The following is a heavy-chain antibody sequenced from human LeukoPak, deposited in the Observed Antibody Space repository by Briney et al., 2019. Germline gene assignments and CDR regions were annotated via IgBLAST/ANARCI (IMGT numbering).Heavy chain of an antibody. CDR2: INHSGST. CDR1: GGSFSGYY. D-gene: IGHD1-1*01. Sequence: NPSETLSLTCAVYGGSFSGYYWSWIRQPPGKGLEWIGEINHSGSTNYNPSLKSRVTISVDTSKNQFSLKLSSVTAADTAAYYCATILERGPLAYYGMDVWGKGTTVTVSS. J-gene: IGHJ6*04. V-gene: IGHV4-34*01. CDR3: ATILERGPLAYYGMDV.